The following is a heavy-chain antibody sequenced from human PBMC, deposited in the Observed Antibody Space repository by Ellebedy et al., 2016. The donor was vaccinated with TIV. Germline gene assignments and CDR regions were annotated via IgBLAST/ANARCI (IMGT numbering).Heavy chain of an antibody. V-gene: IGHV3-66*01. CDR1: GFSVSGHF. Sequence: GESLKISCAVSGFSVSGHFMGWVRQAPGKGLEWVSIIYSGGGTNYTDSVRGRFTISRDDSKNTLSLQMNSLRAEDTAVYYCARDPGGGGAYGDNWFDPWGRGTLVTVSS. D-gene: IGHD4-17*01. CDR2: IYSGGGT. J-gene: IGHJ5*02. CDR3: ARDPGGGGAYGDNWFDP.